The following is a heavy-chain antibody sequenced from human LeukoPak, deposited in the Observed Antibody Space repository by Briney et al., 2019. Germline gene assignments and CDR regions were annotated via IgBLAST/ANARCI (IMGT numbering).Heavy chain of an antibody. D-gene: IGHD3-3*01. CDR2: ISYDGSNK. V-gene: IGHV3-30*15. Sequence: GGSLRLSCAASGFTFSSYAMHWVRQAPGKGLEWVAVISYDGSNKYYADSVKGRFTISRDNSKNTLYLQMSSLRAEDTAVYYCARDSFSQVVIIVAPDYWGQGTLVTVSS. J-gene: IGHJ4*02. CDR1: GFTFSSYA. CDR3: ARDSFSQVVIIVAPDY.